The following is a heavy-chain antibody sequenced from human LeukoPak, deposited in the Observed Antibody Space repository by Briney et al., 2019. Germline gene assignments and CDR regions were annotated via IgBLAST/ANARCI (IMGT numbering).Heavy chain of an antibody. D-gene: IGHD3-9*01. J-gene: IGHJ5*02. Sequence: GASVKVSCKASGGTFSSYAISWVRQAPGQGLEWMGRIIPILGIANYAQKFQGRVTITADKSTSTAYMELSSLRSEDTAVYYCARVPETAYYDILTGPWGQGTLVTVSS. CDR2: IIPILGIA. CDR3: ARVPETAYYDILTGP. V-gene: IGHV1-69*04. CDR1: GGTFSSYA.